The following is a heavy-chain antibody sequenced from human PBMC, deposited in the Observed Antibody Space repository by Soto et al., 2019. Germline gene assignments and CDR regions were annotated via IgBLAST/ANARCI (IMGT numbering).Heavy chain of an antibody. D-gene: IGHD7-27*01. CDR1: GGSISSGSYY. CDR2: ISNSGST. Sequence: QVQLQESGPGLVKPSQTLSLTCTVSGGSISSGSYYWSWIRQHPGQGLEWIAFISNSGSTYYNPSLKSQVTISIDRTKNQFSLTLSSVSAADTAVYYCARARWTGDWYFGLWGRGTLVIVSS. J-gene: IGHJ2*01. V-gene: IGHV4-31*01. CDR3: ARARWTGDWYFGL.